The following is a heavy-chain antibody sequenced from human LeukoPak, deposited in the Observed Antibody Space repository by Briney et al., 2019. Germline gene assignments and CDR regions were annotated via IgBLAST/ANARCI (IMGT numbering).Heavy chain of an antibody. CDR1: GGSISSYY. CDR2: IYYSGST. V-gene: IGHV4-59*08. Sequence: SETLSLTCTVSGGSISSYYWSWIRQPPGKGLEWIGYIYYSGSTNYNPSLKSRVTISVDTSKNQFSLKLSSVTAADTAVYYCARRQWLVRGDFDYWGQGTLVTVSS. D-gene: IGHD6-19*01. CDR3: ARRQWLVRGDFDY. J-gene: IGHJ4*02.